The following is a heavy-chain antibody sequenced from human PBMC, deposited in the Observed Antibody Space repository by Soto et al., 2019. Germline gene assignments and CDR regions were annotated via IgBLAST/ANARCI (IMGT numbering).Heavy chain of an antibody. V-gene: IGHV3-30*18. D-gene: IGHD2-15*01. CDR1: GFIFGTYG. J-gene: IGHJ6*02. Sequence: QGQLVESGGGVVQPGRSLRLSCSASGFIFGTYGMDWVRQAPGKGLEWVALISYDGNKEFYADSVKDRFTISRDNSRNKLYLHMNSLKPEDTAMYYCAKETATSVDYYYFYGLDVWGPGTTVSVSS. CDR2: ISYDGNKE. CDR3: AKETATSVDYYYFYGLDV.